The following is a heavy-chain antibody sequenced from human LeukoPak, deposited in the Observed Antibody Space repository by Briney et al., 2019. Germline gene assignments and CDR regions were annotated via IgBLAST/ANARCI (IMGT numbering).Heavy chain of an antibody. CDR2: IWFDGSKK. Sequence: GGSLRLSCVVSGFRFSRYGFHWLRQVPGKGLEWVAVIWFDGSKKYHADSVKGRFTISRDDSKSTLNLQMDSLRAEDTAVYYCARDPATVTSYFDLWGQGTLVTVSS. J-gene: IGHJ4*02. CDR3: ARDPATVTSYFDL. D-gene: IGHD4-17*01. CDR1: GFRFSRYG. V-gene: IGHV3-33*01.